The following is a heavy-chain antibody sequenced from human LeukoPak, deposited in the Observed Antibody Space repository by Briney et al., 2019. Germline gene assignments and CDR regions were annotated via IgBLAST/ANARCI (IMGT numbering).Heavy chain of an antibody. J-gene: IGHJ4*02. CDR3: ARGQSGPRGWSTVDY. CDR1: GFTFSTYA. CDR2: IRPDGDRT. Sequence: GGSLRLSCAASGFTFSTYAITWVRQGPGKGLEWVSAIRPDGDRTYYANSVRGRFTISRDNSKDAVYLQINGLRVEDTAVYYCARGQSGPRGWSTVDYWGKGPLVTVSS. V-gene: IGHV3-23*01. D-gene: IGHD6-19*01.